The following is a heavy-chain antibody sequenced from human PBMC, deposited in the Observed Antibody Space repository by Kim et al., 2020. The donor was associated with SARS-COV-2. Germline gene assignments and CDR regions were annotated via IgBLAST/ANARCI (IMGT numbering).Heavy chain of an antibody. CDR2: NK. Sequence: NKYYADSVKGRFTISRDNSKNTLYLQMNSLRAEDTAVYYCAKASSGYTDYWGQGTLVTVSS. D-gene: IGHD5-12*01. V-gene: IGHV3-30*02. CDR3: AKASSGYTDY. J-gene: IGHJ4*02.